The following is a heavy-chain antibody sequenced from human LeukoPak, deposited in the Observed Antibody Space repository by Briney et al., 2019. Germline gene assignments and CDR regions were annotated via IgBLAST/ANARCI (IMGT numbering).Heavy chain of an antibody. CDR1: GFTFSIYA. V-gene: IGHV3-23*01. CDR3: AKLRAAGPERYFDY. D-gene: IGHD6-13*01. J-gene: IGHJ4*02. CDR2: ISGSAGST. Sequence: GGSLRLSCAASGFTFSIYAMSWVRQPQGKGLEWVSAISGSAGSTYYADSVKGRFTISRDNSKNTLYLQMNSLRAEDTAVYYCAKLRAAGPERYFDYWGQGTLVTVSS.